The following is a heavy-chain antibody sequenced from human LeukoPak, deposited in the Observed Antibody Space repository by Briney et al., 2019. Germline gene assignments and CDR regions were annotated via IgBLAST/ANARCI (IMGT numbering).Heavy chain of an antibody. CDR1: GGSFSGYY. CDR3: ARGSTSPDYSGSYERELNFDY. D-gene: IGHD1-26*01. J-gene: IGHJ4*02. CDR2: INHSGST. Sequence: SETLSLTCAVYGGSFSGYYWSWIRQPPGKGLEWIGEINHSGSTNYNPSLKSRVTISVDTSKNQFSLKLSSVTAADTAVCYCARGSTSPDYSGSYERELNFDYWGQGTLVTVSS. V-gene: IGHV4-34*01.